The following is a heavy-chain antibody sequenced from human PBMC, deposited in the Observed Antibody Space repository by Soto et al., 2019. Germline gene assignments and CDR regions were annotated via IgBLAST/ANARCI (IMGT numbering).Heavy chain of an antibody. J-gene: IGHJ6*02. Sequence: PGGSLRLSSTASGFTFSSYSMNWVRQAPGKGLEWVSSISSSSSYIYYADSVKGRFTISRDNAKNSLYLQMNSLRAEDTAVYYCAREEAYYYGMDVWGQGTTVTVSS. CDR1: GFTFSSYS. V-gene: IGHV3-21*01. CDR2: ISSSSSYI. CDR3: AREEAYYYGMDV.